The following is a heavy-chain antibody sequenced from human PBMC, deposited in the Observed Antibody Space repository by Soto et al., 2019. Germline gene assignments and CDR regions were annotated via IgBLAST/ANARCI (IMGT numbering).Heavy chain of an antibody. Sequence: EVQLVESGGGLVQPGGSLRLSCAASGFTFSSYVINWVRQAPGKGLEWVSYISISSSTRYYADSVRGRFTISRDNAKNSLYLQMNSLRDEDTAVYYCSRGGGFFDDWGQGTLVTVSS. J-gene: IGHJ4*02. V-gene: IGHV3-48*02. D-gene: IGHD3-10*01. CDR1: GFTFSSYV. CDR2: ISISSSTR. CDR3: SRGGGFFDD.